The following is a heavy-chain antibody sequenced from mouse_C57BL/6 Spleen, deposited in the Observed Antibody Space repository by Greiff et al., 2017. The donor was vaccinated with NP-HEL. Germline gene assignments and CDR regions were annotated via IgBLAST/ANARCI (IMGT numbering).Heavy chain of an antibody. CDR3: ARVGLRLWFAC. D-gene: IGHD2-4*01. CDR1: GFTFSSYA. Sequence: EVQGVESGGGLVKPGGSLKLSCAASGFTFSSYAMSWVRQTPEKRLEWVATISAGGSYTYYTHNFKGRFTISRDNAKSNLYLQMSHLKSDDTAVYYCARVGLRLWFACWGQGTLVTVAA. J-gene: IGHJ3*01. V-gene: IGHV5-4*01. CDR2: ISAGGSYT.